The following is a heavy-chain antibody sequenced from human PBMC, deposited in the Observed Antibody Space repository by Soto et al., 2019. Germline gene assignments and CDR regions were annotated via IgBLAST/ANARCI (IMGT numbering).Heavy chain of an antibody. D-gene: IGHD2-2*01. CDR3: AGYADIVVVPAANSCYYGMDV. CDR1: GGTFSSYA. J-gene: IGHJ6*02. Sequence: QVQLVQSGAEVKKPGSSVKVSCKASGGTFSSYAISWVRQAPGQGLEWMGGIIPIFGTANYAQKFQGRVTITADESTSTAYMELSSLRSEDTAVYYCAGYADIVVVPAANSCYYGMDVWGQGTTVTVSS. V-gene: IGHV1-69*01. CDR2: IIPIFGTA.